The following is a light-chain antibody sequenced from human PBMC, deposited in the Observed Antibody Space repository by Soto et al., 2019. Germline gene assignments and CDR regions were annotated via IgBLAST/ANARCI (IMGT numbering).Light chain of an antibody. Sequence: QSALTQPASVSGSPGQSITISCTGTSSDVGSYNLVSWYQQHPAKAPKLMIYEGSKRPSGVSNRFSGSKSGNTASLTISGLQAEDEADYYCCSYAGSSTVFGGGTKLTV. J-gene: IGLJ2*01. V-gene: IGLV2-23*01. CDR3: CSYAGSSTV. CDR2: EGS. CDR1: SSDVGSYNL.